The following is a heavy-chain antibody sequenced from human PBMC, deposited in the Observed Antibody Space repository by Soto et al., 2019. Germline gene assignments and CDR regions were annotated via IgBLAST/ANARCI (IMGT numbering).Heavy chain of an antibody. V-gene: IGHV1-3*01. CDR3: AREEVDTAMVRYYYYGMDV. CDR1: GYTFTSYA. Sequence: ASEKVSCKASGYTFTSYAMHWVRQAPGQRLEWMGWINAGNGNTKYSQKFQGRVTITRDTSASTAYMELSSLRSEDTAVYYCAREEVDTAMVRYYYYGMDVWGQGTTVTVSS. CDR2: INAGNGNT. J-gene: IGHJ6*02. D-gene: IGHD5-18*01.